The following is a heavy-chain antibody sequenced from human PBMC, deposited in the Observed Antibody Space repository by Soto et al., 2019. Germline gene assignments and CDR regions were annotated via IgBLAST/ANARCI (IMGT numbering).Heavy chain of an antibody. CDR3: GKERRGSGWSVCNY. D-gene: IGHD6-19*01. Sequence: QPGGSLRLSCAASGFTFRDYAKNWVRQAPGKGLEWVADISGSGDSARHADSVKGRFIIPRDNSKNTLFLHMNSLRVYDTAVYYCGKERRGSGWSVCNYWGQGTLVTVSS. V-gene: IGHV3-23*01. CDR1: GFTFRDYA. J-gene: IGHJ4*02. CDR2: ISGSGDSA.